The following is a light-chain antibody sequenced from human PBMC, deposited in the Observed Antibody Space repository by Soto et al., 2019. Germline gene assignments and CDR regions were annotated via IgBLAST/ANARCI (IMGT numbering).Light chain of an antibody. J-gene: IGKJ4*01. Sequence: TQSPDTLSVSPGEIATLSCRASQSVSSNLAWYQQKPGKAPKLLIYAASTLQSGVPSRFSGSGSGTDFTLTISCLQSEDFATYYCQQYYSYPLTFGGGTKVDIK. CDR2: AAS. CDR1: QSVSSN. V-gene: IGKV1-8*01. CDR3: QQYYSYPLT.